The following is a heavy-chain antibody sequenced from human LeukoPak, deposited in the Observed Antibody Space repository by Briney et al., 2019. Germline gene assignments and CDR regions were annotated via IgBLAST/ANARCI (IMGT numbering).Heavy chain of an antibody. V-gene: IGHV3-7*01. D-gene: IGHD6-13*01. CDR1: GFTFSSYW. CDR3: ARDSPRSSITGDY. CDR2: IKQDGSEK. Sequence: GGSLRLSCAASGFTFSSYWMSWVRQAPGKGLEWVANIKQDGSEKYYVDSVKGRFTISRDNAKNSLYLQMNSLRAEDTAVYYCARDSPRSSITGDYWGQGTLVTVSS. J-gene: IGHJ4*02.